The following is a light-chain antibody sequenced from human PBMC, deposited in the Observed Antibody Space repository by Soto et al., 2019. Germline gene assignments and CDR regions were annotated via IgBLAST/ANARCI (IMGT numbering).Light chain of an antibody. CDR2: TNS. CDR1: SSNVGAGYD. Sequence: QLVLTQPPSVSGAPGQRVTISCTGSSSNVGAGYDVHWYQQVPGTAPKPLIYTNSNRPSGVPDRFSSSKSGTSATLVITGLQAEDEADYWCQSYDNSLSGFVFGSGTKVTVL. J-gene: IGLJ1*01. V-gene: IGLV1-40*01. CDR3: QSYDNSLSGFV.